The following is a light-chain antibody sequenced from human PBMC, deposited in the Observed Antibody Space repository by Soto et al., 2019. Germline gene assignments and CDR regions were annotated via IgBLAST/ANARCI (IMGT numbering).Light chain of an antibody. CDR1: QTVSSY. J-gene: IGKJ5*01. V-gene: IGKV3-20*01. Sequence: EKVLTQSPGTLSIYPGERATLSCRASQTVSSYLTWYQQRPGQAPRLLIYGASKRATGIPDRFSGSGSGTDFTLTISRLEPEDFALYYCQQYGTSPITFGQGTRLEIK. CDR3: QQYGTSPIT. CDR2: GAS.